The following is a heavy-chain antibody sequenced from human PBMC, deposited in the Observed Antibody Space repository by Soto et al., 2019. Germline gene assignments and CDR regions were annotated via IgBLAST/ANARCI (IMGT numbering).Heavy chain of an antibody. CDR2: IYYSGST. Sequence: SETLSLTCTVSGGSISSVGYYWSWIRQHPGKGLEWIGYIYYSGSTYYNPSLKSRFTISVYTAKNHFSLKLSSVTAADTAVHYCARDRRYCSGGSCYVYYYGMDVWGQGTKVTVS. D-gene: IGHD2-15*01. CDR3: ARDRRYCSGGSCYVYYYGMDV. J-gene: IGHJ6*02. V-gene: IGHV4-31*03. CDR1: GGSISSVGYY.